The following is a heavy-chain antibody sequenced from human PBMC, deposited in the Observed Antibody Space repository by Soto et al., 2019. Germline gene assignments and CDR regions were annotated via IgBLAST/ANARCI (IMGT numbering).Heavy chain of an antibody. Sequence: PSETLSLTCTVSGGSISSYYWSWIRQPPGKGLEWIGYIYYSGSTNYNPSLKSRVTISVDTSKNQFSLKLSSVTAADTAVYYCARGNYYGSGSYPGLYYSYGMDVWGQGTTVTVSS. V-gene: IGHV4-59*01. CDR1: GGSISSYY. J-gene: IGHJ6*02. D-gene: IGHD3-10*01. CDR3: ARGNYYGSGSYPGLYYSYGMDV. CDR2: IYYSGST.